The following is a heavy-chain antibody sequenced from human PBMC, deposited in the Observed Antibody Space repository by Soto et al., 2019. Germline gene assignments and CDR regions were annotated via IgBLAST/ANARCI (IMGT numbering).Heavy chain of an antibody. CDR1: GFIFNNYA. CDR3: ASQMMTIGSFDY. V-gene: IGHV3-30*04. Sequence: QVQLVESGGGVVQPGGSLRLSCAASGFIFNNYAMHWVRQAPGKGLEWVAVIWYDGSNKYYADSVKGRFTISRDNSKNTLYLQMNRLRTEDTAVYYCASQMMTIGSFDYWGQGTLVTVSS. J-gene: IGHJ4*02. D-gene: IGHD3-16*01. CDR2: IWYDGSNK.